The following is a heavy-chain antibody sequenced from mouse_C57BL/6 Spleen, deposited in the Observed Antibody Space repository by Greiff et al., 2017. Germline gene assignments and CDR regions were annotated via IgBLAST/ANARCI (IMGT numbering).Heavy chain of an antibody. D-gene: IGHD1-1*01. Sequence: EVKLQQSGPELVKPGASVKISCKASGYTFTDYYMNWVKQSHGKSLEWIGDINPNNGGTSYNQKFKGKATLTVDKSSSTAYMELRSLTSEDSAVYYCARGGYYGSSAYWGQGTLVTVSA. J-gene: IGHJ3*01. V-gene: IGHV1-26*01. CDR3: ARGGYYGSSAY. CDR1: GYTFTDYY. CDR2: INPNNGGT.